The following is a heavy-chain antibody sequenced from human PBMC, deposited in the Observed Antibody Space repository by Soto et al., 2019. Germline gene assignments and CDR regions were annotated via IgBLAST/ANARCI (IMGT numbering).Heavy chain of an antibody. CDR1: GGTFSSYA. V-gene: IGHV1-69*13. D-gene: IGHD3-22*01. CDR2: IIPIFGTA. CDR3: ARAEVYYDSSGYYPLDY. J-gene: IGHJ4*02. Sequence: ASVKVSCKASGGTFSSYAISWVRQAPGQGLEWMGGIIPIFGTANYAQKFQGRVTITADESTSTAYMELSSLRSEDTAVYYCARAEVYYDSSGYYPLDYWGQGTLVTVSS.